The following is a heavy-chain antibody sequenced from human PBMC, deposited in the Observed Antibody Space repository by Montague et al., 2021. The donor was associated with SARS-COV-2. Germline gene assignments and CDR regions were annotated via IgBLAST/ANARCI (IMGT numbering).Heavy chain of an antibody. Sequence: IYTSGSTNYNPYLKSRVTISVDTSKNQFSLKLSSVTAGDTAVYYCARESLHLTGYYNEYFDYLCQRTTGTVS. V-gene: IGHV4-61*02. CDR3: ARESLHLTGYYNEYFDY. J-gene: IGHJ4*02. D-gene: IGHD3-9*01. CDR2: IYTSGST.